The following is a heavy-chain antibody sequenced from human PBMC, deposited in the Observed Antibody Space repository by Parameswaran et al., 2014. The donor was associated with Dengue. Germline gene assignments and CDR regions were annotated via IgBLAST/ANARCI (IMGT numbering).Heavy chain of an antibody. CDR2: IDWDDDK. Sequence: VRQAPGKALEWLARIDWDDDKYYSTSLKTRLTISKDTSKNQVVLTMTNMDPVDTATYYCARMRIPYGSGSYYPSYYYYGMDVWGQGTTVTVSS. D-gene: IGHD3-10*01. J-gene: IGHJ6*02. CDR3: ARMRIPYGSGSYYPSYYYYGMDV. V-gene: IGHV2-70*11.